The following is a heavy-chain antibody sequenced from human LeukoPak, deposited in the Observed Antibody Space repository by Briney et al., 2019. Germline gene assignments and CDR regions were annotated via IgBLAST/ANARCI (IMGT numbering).Heavy chain of an antibody. D-gene: IGHD3-9*01. CDR2: ISSSSSYI. CDR1: GFTFSSDA. CDR3: ARGALLYYDILTGYATTKAFDI. J-gene: IGHJ3*02. V-gene: IGHV3-21*01. Sequence: GGSLRLSCAASGFTFSSDAMSWVRQAPGKGLEWVSSISSSSSYIYYADSVKGRFTISRDNAKNSLFLQMNSLRAEDTAVYYCARGALLYYDILTGYATTKAFDIWGQGTTITVSS.